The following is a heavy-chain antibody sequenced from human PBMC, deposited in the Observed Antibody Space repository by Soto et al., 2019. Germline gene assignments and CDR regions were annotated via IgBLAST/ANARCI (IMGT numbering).Heavy chain of an antibody. CDR2: IYYSGST. D-gene: IGHD2-15*01. CDR1: GGSISSSSYY. V-gene: IGHV4-39*01. Sequence: LSLTCTVSGGSISSSSYYWGWIRQPPGKGLEWIGSIYYSGSTYYNPSLKSRVTISVDTSKNQFSLKLSSVTAADTAVYHCARLLDAFDIWGQGTMVTVSS. J-gene: IGHJ3*02. CDR3: ARLLDAFDI.